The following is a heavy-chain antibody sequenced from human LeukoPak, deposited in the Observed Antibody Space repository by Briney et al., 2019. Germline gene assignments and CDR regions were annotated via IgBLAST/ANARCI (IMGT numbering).Heavy chain of an antibody. CDR1: GYSISSGYY. CDR2: IYHSGST. V-gene: IGHV4-38-2*02. D-gene: IGHD3-10*01. Sequence: SETLSLTCTVSGYSISSGYYWGWIRQPPGKGLEWIGSIYHSGSTYYNPSLKSRVTISVDTSKNQFSLKLSSVTAADTAVYYCARRNLIHYYGSGSYYNVPNWFDPWGQGTLVTVSS. J-gene: IGHJ5*02. CDR3: ARRNLIHYYGSGSYYNVPNWFDP.